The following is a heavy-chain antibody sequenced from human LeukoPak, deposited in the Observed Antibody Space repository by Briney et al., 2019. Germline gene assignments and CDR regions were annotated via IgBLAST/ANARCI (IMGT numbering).Heavy chain of an antibody. Sequence: SQTLSLTCIISVASITSFNCRTFRHPLPNLPYRIGRIYTSGITNYTPSLKSRVTMSVDTSQTQFPLKPSSVTAADTAVYYCARCYYGDPGRHYWRQPTLVTASS. J-gene: IGHJ4*02. CDR1: VASITSFN. CDR3: ARCYYGDPGRHY. V-gene: IGHV4-4*07. D-gene: IGHD4-17*01. CDR2: IYTSGIT.